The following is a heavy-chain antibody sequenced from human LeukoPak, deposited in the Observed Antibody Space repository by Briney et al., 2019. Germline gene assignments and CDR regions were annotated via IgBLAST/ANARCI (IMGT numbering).Heavy chain of an antibody. CDR2: IKQDGSEK. Sequence: GGSLRLSCAASGFTFSSYWMSWVRQAPGKGLEWVANIKQDGSEKYYVDSVKGRFTISRDNAKNSLYLQMNSLRAEDTAVYYCARVGRFLEWSGYYYYYYMDVWGKGTTVTVSS. CDR1: GFTFSSYW. V-gene: IGHV3-7*04. D-gene: IGHD3-3*01. CDR3: ARVGRFLEWSGYYYYYYMDV. J-gene: IGHJ6*03.